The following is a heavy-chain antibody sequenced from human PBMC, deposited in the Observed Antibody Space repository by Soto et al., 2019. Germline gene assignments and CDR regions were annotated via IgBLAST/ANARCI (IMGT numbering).Heavy chain of an antibody. CDR2: ISGSGGST. V-gene: IGHV3-23*01. Sequence: PGGSLRLSCAASGFTFSSYAMSWVRQAPGKGLEWVSAISGSGGSTYYADSVKGRFTISRDNSKNTLYLQMNSLRAEDTAVYYCAKDRVGYCSSTSCPTGWFDPWGQGTLVTVSS. CDR3: AKDRVGYCSSTSCPTGWFDP. D-gene: IGHD2-2*01. CDR1: GFTFSSYA. J-gene: IGHJ5*02.